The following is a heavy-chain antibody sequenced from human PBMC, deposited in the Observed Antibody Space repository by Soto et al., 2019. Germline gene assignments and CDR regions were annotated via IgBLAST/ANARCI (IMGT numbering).Heavy chain of an antibody. CDR1: GYSISSASY. V-gene: IGHV4-38-2*02. D-gene: IGHD6-19*01. Sequence: SETLSLTCTVSGYSISSASYWAWIRQPPGKGPEWIASSYHGGTTFYNPSLKSRITISVDTSNNQFSLKLTSVTAADTAVYYCARVHVMVVAGSTFDYWGHGTLVTASS. J-gene: IGHJ4*01. CDR3: ARVHVMVVAGSTFDY. CDR2: SYHGGTT.